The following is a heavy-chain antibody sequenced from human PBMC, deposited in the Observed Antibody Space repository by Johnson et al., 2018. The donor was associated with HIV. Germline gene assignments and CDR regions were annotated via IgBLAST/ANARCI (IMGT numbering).Heavy chain of an antibody. D-gene: IGHD2-2*01. Sequence: QMLLVESGGGVVQPGRSLRASCAASGFGFSRYVMHWVRQAPGKGLEWVSTIYSDGGTYHADSVRGRFTISRDSSKNTLYLQMGSLRAEDMAVYYCARDLEDIVVVPAAIGAFDIWGQGTMVTVSS. CDR2: IYSDGGT. V-gene: IGHV3-NL1*01. CDR3: ARDLEDIVVVPAAIGAFDI. CDR1: GFGFSRYV. J-gene: IGHJ3*02.